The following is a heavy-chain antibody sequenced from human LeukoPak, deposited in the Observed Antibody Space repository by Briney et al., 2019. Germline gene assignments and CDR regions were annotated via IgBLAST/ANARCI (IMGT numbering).Heavy chain of an antibody. V-gene: IGHV3-7*01. CDR1: GFTFSNYW. CDR3: ARGTAVAGTRGY. CDR2: TKEDGSDK. Sequence: PGGSLRLSCAASGFTFSNYWMSWVRQAPGKGLEWVANTKEDGSDKYYVDSVKGRFTISRDNAKNSLYLQMNSLRVEDTAAYYCARGTAVAGTRGYWGQGTLVTVSS. D-gene: IGHD6-19*01. J-gene: IGHJ4*02.